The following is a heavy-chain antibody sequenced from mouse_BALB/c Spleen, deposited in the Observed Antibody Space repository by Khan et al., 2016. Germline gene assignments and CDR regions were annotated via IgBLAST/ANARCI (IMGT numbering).Heavy chain of an antibody. CDR2: ISYDGSN. Sequence: EVQLQESGPGLVEPSQSLSLTCSVTGYSITSGYYWNWIRQFPGNKLEWMGYISYDGSNNYNPSLKNRISITRDTSKNQFFLKLNSVTTEDTATYYCARDPFYYYGSSYWYFDVWGAGTTVTVSS. J-gene: IGHJ1*01. V-gene: IGHV3-6*02. D-gene: IGHD1-1*01. CDR3: ARDPFYYYGSSYWYFDV. CDR1: GYSITSGYY.